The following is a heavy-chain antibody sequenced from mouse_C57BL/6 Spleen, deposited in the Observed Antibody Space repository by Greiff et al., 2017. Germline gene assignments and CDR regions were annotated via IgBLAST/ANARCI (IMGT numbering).Heavy chain of an antibody. CDR2: ISYDGSN. D-gene: IGHD1-1*01. CDR1: GYSITSGYY. Sequence: DVQLQESGPGLVKPSQSLSLTCSVTGYSITSGYYWNWIRQFPGNKLEWMGYISYDGSNNYNPSLKNRISITRDTSKNQFFLKLNSVTTEDTATYYCARESTVNAMDYWGQGTSVTVSS. J-gene: IGHJ4*01. V-gene: IGHV3-6*01. CDR3: ARESTVNAMDY.